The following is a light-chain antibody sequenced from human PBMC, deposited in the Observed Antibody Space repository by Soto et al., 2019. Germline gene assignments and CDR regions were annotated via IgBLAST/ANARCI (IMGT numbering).Light chain of an antibody. CDR1: QNIDSG. Sequence: DIQMTQSPSTLSASVGDRVTITCRASQNIDSGFAWYQQKPGKAPKLLMYKSSTLECGVPLRFSGSGSGTASTPTITSLQTDVFTTYYCQQYHFFWTFGQGTRVEIK. J-gene: IGKJ1*01. CDR3: QQYHFFWT. V-gene: IGKV1-5*03. CDR2: KSS.